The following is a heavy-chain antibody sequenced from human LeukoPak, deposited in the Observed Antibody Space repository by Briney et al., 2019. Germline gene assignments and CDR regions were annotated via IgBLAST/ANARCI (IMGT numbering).Heavy chain of an antibody. V-gene: IGHV4-59*08. CDR1: GGSIGSYY. J-gene: IGHJ4*02. Sequence: KPSETLSLTCTVSGGSIGSYYWSWIRQPPGKGLEWIGYIYYSGSTNCNPSLKSRVTISVDTSKNQFSLKLSSVTAADTAVYYCARPTYGGYAAPVDYWGQGTLVTVSS. CDR3: ARPTYGGYAAPVDY. CDR2: IYYSGST. D-gene: IGHD5-12*01.